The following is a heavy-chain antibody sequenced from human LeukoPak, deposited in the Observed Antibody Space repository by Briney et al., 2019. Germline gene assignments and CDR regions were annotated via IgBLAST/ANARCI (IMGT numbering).Heavy chain of an antibody. CDR2: ISWNSGSI. V-gene: IGHV3-9*01. Sequence: GGSLRLSCAASGFTFDDYAMHWVRQAPGKGLEWVSGISWNSGSIGYADSVKGRFTISRDNAKNSLYLQMNSLRAEDTALYYCAKGGKGVVVPAGSLFDYWGQGTLVTVS. J-gene: IGHJ4*02. CDR1: GFTFDDYA. D-gene: IGHD2-2*01. CDR3: AKGGKGVVVPAGSLFDY.